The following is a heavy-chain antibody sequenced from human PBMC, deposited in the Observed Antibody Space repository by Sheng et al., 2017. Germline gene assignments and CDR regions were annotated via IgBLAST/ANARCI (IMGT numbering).Heavy chain of an antibody. CDR3: ARDPPGRGYFDY. Sequence: QVQLVESGGGVVQPGRSLRLSCAASGFPFSTYAMHWVRQAPGEGLEWVAVISFDGNIKYYGDSVKGRFTISRDNSKNTLYLQMNSLRADDTAVYYCARDPPGRGYFDYWGQGSLVTV. J-gene: IGHJ4*02. CDR2: ISFDGNIK. CDR1: GFPFSTYA. D-gene: IGHD6-13*01. V-gene: IGHV3-30*04.